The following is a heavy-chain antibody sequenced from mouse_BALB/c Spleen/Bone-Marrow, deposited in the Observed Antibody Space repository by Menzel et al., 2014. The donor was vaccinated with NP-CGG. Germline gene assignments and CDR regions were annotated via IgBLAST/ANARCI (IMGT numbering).Heavy chain of an antibody. J-gene: IGHJ2*01. Sequence: EKLVESGPGLAAPSQSLSITCTVPGFLFTSYGVHWVRQPPGKGLEWLGVKWVGGTTSYNSALMSRLSISRDNSKSQVFLKMNRQQTDDTAIYYCARTGTKDYFDYWGQGTTRTSSS. CDR1: GFLFTSYG. D-gene: IGHD4-1*01. CDR3: ARTGTKDYFDY. V-gene: IGHV2-9*02. CDR2: KWVGGTT.